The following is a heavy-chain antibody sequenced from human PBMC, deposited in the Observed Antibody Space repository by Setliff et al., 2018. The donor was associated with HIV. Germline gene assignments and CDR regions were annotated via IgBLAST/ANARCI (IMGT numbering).Heavy chain of an antibody. V-gene: IGHV4-4*08. J-gene: IGHJ6*03. Sequence: SETLSLTCTVSGGSISSYYWSWIRQPPGKGLEWIGYIYTSGSTNYNPSLKSRVTISVDTSKNQFSLKLSSVTAADTAVYYCAGMGGVVAAKRYYYYYYMDVWGKGTTVTVSS. D-gene: IGHD2-15*01. CDR2: IYTSGST. CDR1: GGSISSYY. CDR3: AGMGGVVAAKRYYYYYYMDV.